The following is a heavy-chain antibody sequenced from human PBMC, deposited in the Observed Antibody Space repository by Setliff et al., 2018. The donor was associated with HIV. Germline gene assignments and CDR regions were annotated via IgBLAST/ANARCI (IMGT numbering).Heavy chain of an antibody. CDR2: ISTSGST. Sequence: PSETLSLTCTVSGGSINNFYWSWIRQPPGKGLEWIGYISTSGSTKYNPSLKSRVTILVDPSNNQFSLRLSSVTAADTAVYYCARHGSYSASGTLGWYYYYGMDVWGQGTPVTVSS. CDR1: GGSINNFY. V-gene: IGHV4-4*09. CDR3: ARHGSYSASGTLGWYYYYGMDV. D-gene: IGHD3-10*01. J-gene: IGHJ6*02.